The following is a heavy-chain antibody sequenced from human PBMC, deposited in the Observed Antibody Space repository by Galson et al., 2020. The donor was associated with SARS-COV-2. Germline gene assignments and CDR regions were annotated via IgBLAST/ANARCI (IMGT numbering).Heavy chain of an antibody. Sequence: SATLSLTCTVSGYSVSTTNYWGWVRQPPGRGLEWLGSVYPSGTTYYNPSLKSRVTISVDTSKNQFSLRLDSVTAADMALYYCARQGVNMIVLVTVPGWYFDLWGRGTLVTVSS. D-gene: IGHD3-22*01. CDR1: GYSVSTTNY. CDR3: ARQGVNMIVLVTVPGWYFDL. CDR2: VYPSGTT. J-gene: IGHJ2*01. V-gene: IGHV4-38-2*02.